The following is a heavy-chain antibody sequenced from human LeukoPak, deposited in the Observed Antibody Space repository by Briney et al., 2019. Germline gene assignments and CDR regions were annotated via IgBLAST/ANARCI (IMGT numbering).Heavy chain of an antibody. CDR3: ARERVSDRYCSGGSCYLHYYYGMDV. J-gene: IGHJ6*02. D-gene: IGHD2-15*01. CDR2: IRSKAYGGTA. CDR1: GFTFGDHS. V-gene: IGHV3-49*03. Sequence: GGSLRLSCTASGFTFGDHSVSWFRQAPGKGLEWVGFIRSKAYGGTAEYAASVKGRFTISRDDSKSVAYLQMNSLRAEDTAVYYCARERVSDRYCSGGSCYLHYYYGMDVWGQGTTVTVSS.